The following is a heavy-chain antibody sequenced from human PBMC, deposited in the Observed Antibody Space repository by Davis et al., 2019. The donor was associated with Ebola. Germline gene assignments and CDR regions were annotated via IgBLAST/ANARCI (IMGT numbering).Heavy chain of an antibody. Sequence: SLKISCAASGFTFDDYAMHWVRQAPGKGLEWVSGISWNSGSIGYADSVKGRFTISRDNAKNSLYLQMNSLRAEDTALYYCASDSSSSTAWGQGTLVTVSS. D-gene: IGHD6-13*01. J-gene: IGHJ1*01. V-gene: IGHV3-9*01. CDR3: ASDSSSSTA. CDR2: ISWNSGSI. CDR1: GFTFDDYA.